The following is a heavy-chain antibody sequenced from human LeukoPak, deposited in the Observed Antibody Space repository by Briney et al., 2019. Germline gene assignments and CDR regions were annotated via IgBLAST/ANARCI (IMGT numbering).Heavy chain of an antibody. CDR3: ARGGTTVTPGDN. J-gene: IGHJ4*02. CDR2: IKQDGSEK. CDR1: GFTFSSHL. D-gene: IGHD4-17*01. V-gene: IGHV3-7*05. Sequence: SGGSLTLSGAASGFTFSSHLRTWVRQAPGKGLEWVDNIKQDGSEKYYVASVKRRFTISRDDAKNSVYLQMNTLRHEDTAVYYCARGGTTVTPGDNWGQGTLVTVSS.